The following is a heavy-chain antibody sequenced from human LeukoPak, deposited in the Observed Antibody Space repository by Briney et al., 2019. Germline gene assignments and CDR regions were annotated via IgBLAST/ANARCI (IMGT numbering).Heavy chain of an antibody. D-gene: IGHD1-1*01. J-gene: IGHJ4*02. Sequence: ASVKVSCKASGYTFTGPYIHWVRQAPGQGFEWMGWINPNSGDTNYAQNFQGRVTMTRDTSISTAYMELSRLRFDDTAVYYCARAYNWGYDYWGQGTLVTVSS. CDR1: GYTFTGPY. V-gene: IGHV1-2*02. CDR2: INPNSGDT. CDR3: ARAYNWGYDY.